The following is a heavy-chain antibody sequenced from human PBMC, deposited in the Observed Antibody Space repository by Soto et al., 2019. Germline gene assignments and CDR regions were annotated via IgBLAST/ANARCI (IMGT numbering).Heavy chain of an antibody. CDR2: INHSGST. CDR1: GGSFSGYY. J-gene: IGHJ4*02. D-gene: IGHD3-3*01. V-gene: IGHV4-34*01. CDR3: ARDSGAADFWSGYLDY. Sequence: PSETLSLTCAVYGGSFSGYYWSWIRQPPGKGLEWIGEINHSGSTNYNPSLKSRVTISVDTSKNQFSLKLSSVTAADTAVYYCARDSGAADFWSGYLDYWGQGTLVTVSS.